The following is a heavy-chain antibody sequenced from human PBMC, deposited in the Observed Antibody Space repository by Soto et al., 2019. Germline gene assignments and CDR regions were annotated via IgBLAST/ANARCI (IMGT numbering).Heavy chain of an antibody. D-gene: IGHD1-7*01. Sequence: LSLTCSVSGTSVSRNYWGWIRQTPGKGLEFIGHVRHTGETTESPSLKSRIVLSIDTSHNRFSLKLFSMTAADTAVYFCARLAYDSVWNSYYFDLWGQGSLVTVSS. CDR3: ARLAYDSVWNSYYFDL. V-gene: IGHV4-59*02. J-gene: IGHJ4*02. CDR2: VRHTGET. CDR1: GTSVSRNY.